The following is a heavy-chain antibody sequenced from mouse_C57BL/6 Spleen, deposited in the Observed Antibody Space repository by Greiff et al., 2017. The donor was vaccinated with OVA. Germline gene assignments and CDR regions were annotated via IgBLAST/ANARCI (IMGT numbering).Heavy chain of an antibody. J-gene: IGHJ2*01. CDR3: ARSLRDYFDY. D-gene: IGHD1-1*01. Sequence: VKLVESGPGILQSSQTLSLTCSFSGFSLSTSGMGVSWIRQPSGKGLEWLAHIYWDDDKRYNPSLKSRLTISKDTSRNQVFLKNSSVDTADTATYYCARSLRDYFDYWGQGTTLTVSS. CDR2: IYWDDDK. V-gene: IGHV8-12*01. CDR1: GFSLSTSGMG.